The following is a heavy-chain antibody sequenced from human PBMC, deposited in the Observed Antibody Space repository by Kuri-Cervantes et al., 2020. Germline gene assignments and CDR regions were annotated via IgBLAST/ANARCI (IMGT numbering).Heavy chain of an antibody. J-gene: IGHJ3*02. V-gene: IGHV1-18*01. D-gene: IGHD2-15*01. CDR3: ARAGYCSGGSCHAFDI. CDR1: GYTLTSYG. Sequence: ASVKVSCKASGYTLTSYGISWVRQAPGQGLEWMGWISAYNGNTNYAQKLQGRVTMTTDTSTSTAYMELRSLRSDDTAVYYCARAGYCSGGSCHAFDIWGQGTMVTVSS. CDR2: ISAYNGNT.